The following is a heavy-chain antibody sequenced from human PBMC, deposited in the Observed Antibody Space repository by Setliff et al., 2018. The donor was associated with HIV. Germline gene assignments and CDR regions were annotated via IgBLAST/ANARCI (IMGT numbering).Heavy chain of an antibody. V-gene: IGHV3-30-3*02. D-gene: IGHD3-10*01. J-gene: IGHJ4*02. Sequence: GGSLRLSCAASGFTFATYAMNWVRQTPGKGLEWVAFISYEGSRKNYADSVKGRFVISREKSKSTLYLQMNSLRAEDTAVYYCAKKTAAYTSGSWLHYWGQGTLVTVSS. CDR1: GFTFATYA. CDR3: AKKTAAYTSGSWLHY. CDR2: ISYEGSRK.